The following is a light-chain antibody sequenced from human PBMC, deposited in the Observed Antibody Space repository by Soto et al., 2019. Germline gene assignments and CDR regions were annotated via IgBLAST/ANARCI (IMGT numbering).Light chain of an antibody. CDR3: QHYKMYSPWT. J-gene: IGKJ1*01. CDR2: DVS. Sequence: DIQMTQSPSTVSAYVGDSVTITCRASQSITTWLAWYQQRPGKAPKLLIYDVSSLQSGVSSRFSGSGSGTEFPLTISSLQPDDFAPYYCQHYKMYSPWTFGQGTKVEIK. V-gene: IGKV1-5*01. CDR1: QSITTW.